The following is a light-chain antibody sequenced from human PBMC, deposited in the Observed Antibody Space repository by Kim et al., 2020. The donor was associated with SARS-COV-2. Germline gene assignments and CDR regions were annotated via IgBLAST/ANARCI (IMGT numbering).Light chain of an antibody. Sequence: SYELTQPPSVSVSPGQTASITCSGDKLGDKYACWYQQKPGQYPVLVIYQDSKRPSGIPERFSGSNSGNTATLTISGTQAMDEADYYCQAWDSSTAWVLGG. V-gene: IGLV3-1*01. J-gene: IGLJ3*02. CDR1: KLGDKY. CDR3: QAWDSSTAWV. CDR2: QDS.